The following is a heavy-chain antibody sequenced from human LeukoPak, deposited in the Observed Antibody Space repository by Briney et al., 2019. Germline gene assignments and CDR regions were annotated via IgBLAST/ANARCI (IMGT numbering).Heavy chain of an antibody. CDR1: GFTFSTYG. V-gene: IGHV3-23*01. CDR2: LSGSGGST. D-gene: IGHD3-10*01. J-gene: IGHJ4*02. Sequence: GGTLRLSCAASGFTFSTYGMSWVRQAPGEGLEWVSTLSGSGGSTYYADSVRGRFTISRDNSKNALYLQMNTLRAEDTAVYYCAKLGVRGVIISLFDYWGQGTLVTVSS. CDR3: AKLGVRGVIISLFDY.